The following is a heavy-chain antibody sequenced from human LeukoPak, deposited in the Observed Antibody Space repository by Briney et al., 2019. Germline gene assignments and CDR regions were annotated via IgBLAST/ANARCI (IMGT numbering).Heavy chain of an antibody. D-gene: IGHD3-22*01. CDR3: AREVSEGFDF. V-gene: IGHV3-21*01. Sequence: TSETLSLTCAVYGGSFSGYYWSWIRQAPGKGLEWVSSFGTRSTSVYHAGSVKGRFAISRDNAKNSLYLQMNSLRAEDTALYYCAREVSEGFDFWGQGTLVTVSS. CDR2: FGTRSTSV. J-gene: IGHJ4*02. CDR1: GGSFSGYY.